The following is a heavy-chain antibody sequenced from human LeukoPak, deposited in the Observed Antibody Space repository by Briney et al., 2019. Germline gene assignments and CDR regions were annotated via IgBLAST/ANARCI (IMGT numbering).Heavy chain of an antibody. Sequence: GGSLRLSCAASGFTFSSFEMSWVRQAPGKGLEGVSYISSRGSTIYYADSVKGRFTISRENAKNSVYLQMNSLRAEDTAVYYCARENGMAPPDYWGQGTLVTVSS. CDR2: ISSRGSTI. J-gene: IGHJ4*02. CDR3: ARENGMAPPDY. D-gene: IGHD5-24*01. CDR1: GFTFSSFE. V-gene: IGHV3-48*03.